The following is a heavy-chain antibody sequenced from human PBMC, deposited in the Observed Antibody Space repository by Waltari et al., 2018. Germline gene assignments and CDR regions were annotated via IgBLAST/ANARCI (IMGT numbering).Heavy chain of an antibody. Sequence: QLQLQESGPGLVKPSETLSLTCTVSGGSISSSSYYWGWIRQPPGKGLEWIGSIYYSVSTYYNPSLKSRVTISVDTSKNQFSLKLSSVTAADTAVYYCARHIDGYSGYPDYWGQGTLVTVSS. V-gene: IGHV4-39*01. CDR2: IYYSVST. D-gene: IGHD5-12*01. J-gene: IGHJ4*02. CDR1: GGSISSSSYY. CDR3: ARHIDGYSGYPDY.